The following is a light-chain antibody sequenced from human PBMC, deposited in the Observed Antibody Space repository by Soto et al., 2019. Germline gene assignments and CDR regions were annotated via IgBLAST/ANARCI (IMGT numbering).Light chain of an antibody. J-gene: IGKJ1*01. CDR2: GAS. CDR3: QQYGRSPT. CDR1: QSVSSSY. Sequence: EIVLTQSPGTLSLSPGERATLSCRASQSVSSSYLAWYQHKPGQAPRLLIYGASSRATRIPDRFSGSGSGTDFTLTISRLEPEDFAVYYCQQYGRSPTFGQGTRVEIK. V-gene: IGKV3-20*01.